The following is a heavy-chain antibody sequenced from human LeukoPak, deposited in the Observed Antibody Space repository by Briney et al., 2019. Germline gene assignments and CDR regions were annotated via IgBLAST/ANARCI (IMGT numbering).Heavy chain of an antibody. D-gene: IGHD3-16*02. CDR1: GYNFTTYG. CDR3: VREGIYLAFDL. J-gene: IGHJ5*02. V-gene: IGHV1-18*01. CDR2: IIDYDGHA. Sequence: ASVKVSCKASGYNFTTYGISWVRQAPGQGPEWMGWIIDYDGHARSSEKLKGRITLTTDRSTSTVYMELRSLTYDDTARYYCVREGIYLAFDLWGQGTLVSVSS.